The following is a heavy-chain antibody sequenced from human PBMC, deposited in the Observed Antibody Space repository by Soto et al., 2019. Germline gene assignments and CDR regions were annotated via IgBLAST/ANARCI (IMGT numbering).Heavy chain of an antibody. J-gene: IGHJ6*03. Sequence: GGSLRLSCAASGLTLSTSSMNWVRQAPGKGLEWISYIRRHTSVTAYADSVKGRFTISRDNAKNSLYLQMNSLRAGDTAVYYCARGHLPNYYDTLTGYYYMDVWGKGTTVTVSS. CDR1: GLTLSTSS. CDR2: IRRHTSVT. V-gene: IGHV3-48*01. CDR3: ARGHLPNYYDTLTGYYYMDV. D-gene: IGHD3-9*01.